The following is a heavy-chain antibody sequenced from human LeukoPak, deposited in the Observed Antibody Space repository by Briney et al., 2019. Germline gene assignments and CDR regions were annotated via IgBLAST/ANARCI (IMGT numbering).Heavy chain of an antibody. Sequence: AGGSLRLSCAASGFTFSSYAMHWVRQAPGKGLGWVAVISYDGSNKYYADSVKGRFTISRDNSKNTLYLQMNSLRAEDTAVYYCASTYGSGSYFLFDYWGQGTLVTVSS. J-gene: IGHJ4*02. CDR2: ISYDGSNK. CDR3: ASTYGSGSYFLFDY. V-gene: IGHV3-30-3*01. CDR1: GFTFSSYA. D-gene: IGHD3-10*01.